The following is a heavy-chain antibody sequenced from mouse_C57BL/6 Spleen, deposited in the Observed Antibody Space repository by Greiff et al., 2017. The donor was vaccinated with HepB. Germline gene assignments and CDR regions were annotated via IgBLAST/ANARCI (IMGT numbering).Heavy chain of an antibody. V-gene: IGHV2-2*01. D-gene: IGHD2-1*01. CDR1: GFSLTSYG. CDR2: IWSGGST. J-gene: IGHJ1*03. Sequence: QVQLQQSGPGLVQPSQSLSITCTVSGFSLTSYGVHWVRQSPGKGLEWLGVIWSGGSTDYNAAFISRLSISKDNSKSQVFFKMNGLQADDTAIYYCASYGNYIDVWGTGTTVTVSS. CDR3: ASYGNYIDV.